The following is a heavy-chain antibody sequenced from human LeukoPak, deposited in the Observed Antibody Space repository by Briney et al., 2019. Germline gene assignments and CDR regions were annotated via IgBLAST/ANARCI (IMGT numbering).Heavy chain of an antibody. CDR2: IYSSGST. D-gene: IGHD2-15*01. CDR1: GGSISTYY. Sequence: TLSLTCTVSGGSISTYYWSWVRQPPGKGLEWIGYIYSSGSTNYNPSLKTRVTMSVDTSKNQFSLKLSSVTAADTAVYYCAKEPDIVVVVAAILAYWGQGTLVTVSS. J-gene: IGHJ4*02. V-gene: IGHV4-4*08. CDR3: AKEPDIVVVVAAILAY.